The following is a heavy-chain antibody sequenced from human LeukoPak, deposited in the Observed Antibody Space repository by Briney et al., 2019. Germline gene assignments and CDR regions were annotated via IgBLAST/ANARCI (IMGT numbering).Heavy chain of an antibody. V-gene: IGHV3-20*04. CDR2: INWNGGST. CDR1: GFTFDDYG. D-gene: IGHD1-26*01. J-gene: IGHJ4*02. Sequence: TGGSLRLSCAASGFTFDDYGMSWVRQAPGKGLEWVSGINWNGGSTGYADSVKGRFIISRDNAKTSLYLQMNSLRAEDTALYYCARDLLREAPYNFDYWGQGSLVTVSS. CDR3: ARDLLREAPYNFDY.